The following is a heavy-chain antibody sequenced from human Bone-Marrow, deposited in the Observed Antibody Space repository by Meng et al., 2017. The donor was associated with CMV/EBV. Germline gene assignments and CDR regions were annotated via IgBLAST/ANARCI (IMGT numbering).Heavy chain of an antibody. Sequence: SQTLSLTCVISGDSVSSYSAAWNWIRQSPSRGLEWLGRTYYRSKWYDDYAMAVKSRITINPDTSKNQFSLQPNSVTPEDTAVYYCARDYYDSGAYYYTEEYYHGLDVWGQGTTVTVSS. D-gene: IGHD3-22*01. CDR3: ARDYYDSGAYYYTEEYYHGLDV. CDR1: GDSVSSYSAA. CDR2: TYYRSKWYD. V-gene: IGHV6-1*01. J-gene: IGHJ6*02.